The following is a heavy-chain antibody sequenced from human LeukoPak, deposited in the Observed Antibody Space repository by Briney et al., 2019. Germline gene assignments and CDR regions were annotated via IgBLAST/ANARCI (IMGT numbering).Heavy chain of an antibody. CDR1: GYTFTGYY. Sequence: GASVKVSCKASGYTFTGYYMHWVRQAPGQGLEWKGWINPDSGGTDYAQKFQGRVTMTRDTSISTAYMELSRLRSDDTAVFYCARGAHYHDSSEGYDYWGQGTLVTVSS. J-gene: IGHJ4*02. V-gene: IGHV1-2*02. CDR3: ARGAHYHDSSEGYDY. D-gene: IGHD3-22*01. CDR2: INPDSGGT.